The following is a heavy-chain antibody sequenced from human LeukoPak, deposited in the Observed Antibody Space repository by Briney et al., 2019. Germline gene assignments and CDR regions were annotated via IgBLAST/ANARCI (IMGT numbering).Heavy chain of an antibody. CDR2: IYHSGST. J-gene: IGHJ4*02. CDR1: GGSISSSNW. CDR3: ARQRYYYDSSGYFYFDY. D-gene: IGHD3-22*01. V-gene: IGHV4-4*02. Sequence: SETLSLTCAVSGGSISSSNWWSWVRQPPGKGLEWIGEIYHSGSTNYNPSLKSRVTISVDKSKNQFSLKLSSVTAADTAVYYCARQRYYYDSSGYFYFDYWGQGTLVTVSP.